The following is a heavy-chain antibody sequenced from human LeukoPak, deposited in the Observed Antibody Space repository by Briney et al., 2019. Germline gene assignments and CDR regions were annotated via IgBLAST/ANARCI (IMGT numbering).Heavy chain of an antibody. Sequence: SETLSLTCTVSGGSISSYYWSWIRQPPGKGLEWIGYIYYSGSTNYNPSLKGRVTISVDTSKNQFSLKLSSVTAADTAVYYCARDTSGSYIDAFDIWGQGTMVTVSS. J-gene: IGHJ3*02. CDR3: ARDTSGSYIDAFDI. CDR1: GGSISSYY. D-gene: IGHD1-26*01. V-gene: IGHV4-59*01. CDR2: IYYSGST.